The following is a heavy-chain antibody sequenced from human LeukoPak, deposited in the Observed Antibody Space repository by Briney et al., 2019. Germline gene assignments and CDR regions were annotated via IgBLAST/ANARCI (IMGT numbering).Heavy chain of an antibody. D-gene: IGHD5-18*01. V-gene: IGHV3-15*01. CDR2: IKSKTDGGTT. J-gene: IGHJ5*02. Sequence: GGSLRLSCAASGFTFSNAWMSWVRQVPGKGLEWVGRIKSKTDGGTTDYAAPVKARFTISRDDSRNTLYLHMNSLKTEDTAVYYCTTVGSGYSYGFWFDPWGQGTLVTVSS. CDR3: TTVGSGYSYGFWFDP. CDR1: GFTFSNAW.